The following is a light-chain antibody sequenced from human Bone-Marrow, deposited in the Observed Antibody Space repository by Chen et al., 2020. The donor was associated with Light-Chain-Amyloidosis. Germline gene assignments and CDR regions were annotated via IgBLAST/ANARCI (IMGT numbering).Light chain of an antibody. CDR3: QVWDRSSDRPV. J-gene: IGLJ3*02. V-gene: IGLV3-21*02. Sequence: SYVLTQPSSVSVAPGQTATIACGGNNIGSTSVHWYQQTPGQAPLLVVYDDSDRPSGITERLAGSNAGNTATLTISRVEAGDEADYYCQVWDRSSDRPVVGGGTKLTVL. CDR1: NIGSTS. CDR2: DDS.